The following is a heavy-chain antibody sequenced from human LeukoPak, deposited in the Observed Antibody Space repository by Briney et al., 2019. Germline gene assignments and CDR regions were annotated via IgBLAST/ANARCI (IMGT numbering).Heavy chain of an antibody. CDR2: ISYSGGST. V-gene: IGHV3-23*01. CDR1: GFTFSSYA. J-gene: IGHJ4*02. D-gene: IGHD3-22*01. Sequence: PGRSLRLSCAPSGFTFSSYAMSWVRQTPGKGLEWVSVISYSGGSTYYADSVKGRFTISRDNTKNTLYLQMNSLRAEDTAVYYCTTDYYDSSGFDYWGQGTLVTVSS. CDR3: TTDYYDSSGFDY.